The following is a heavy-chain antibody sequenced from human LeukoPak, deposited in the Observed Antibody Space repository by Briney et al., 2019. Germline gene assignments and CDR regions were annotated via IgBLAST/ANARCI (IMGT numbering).Heavy chain of an antibody. D-gene: IGHD2-21*01. CDR2: INPNSGST. V-gene: IGHV1-2*02. Sequence: ASVKVSCKASGYTFTGYYMHWVRQAPGQGLEWMGWINPNSGSTTYAQNFQGRVTMTRDTSINTAYMELNSPRSDDTAVCYCARDLPVWDAFDIWGQGTMVTVSS. CDR1: GYTFTGYY. CDR3: ARDLPVWDAFDI. J-gene: IGHJ3*02.